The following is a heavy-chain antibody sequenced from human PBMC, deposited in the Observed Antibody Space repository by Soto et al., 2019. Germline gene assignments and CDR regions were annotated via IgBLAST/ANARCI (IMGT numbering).Heavy chain of an antibody. CDR2: ITVGSGNT. D-gene: IGHD1-26*01. CDR1: GDTFTRHG. Sequence: GASVNVSFKASGDTFTRHGLTWVRQAPGQGPELMGWITVGSGNTHYAQKFQGRVSMTTDTSTSTAYMELWSLRSDDTAVYYCASTSSYGIYYYFDLWGQGTPVTVSS. V-gene: IGHV1-18*04. J-gene: IGHJ4*02. CDR3: ASTSSYGIYYYFDL.